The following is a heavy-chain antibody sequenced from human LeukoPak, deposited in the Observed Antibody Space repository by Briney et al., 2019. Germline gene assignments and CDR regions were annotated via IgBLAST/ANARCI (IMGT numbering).Heavy chain of an antibody. D-gene: IGHD1-26*01. CDR2: ISCSGST. Sequence: KPSVSQSLTCTVSGGSISRGGYYWSWIRQQPGNGLEWIGYISCSGSTYYNPSLKSRVTISVDTSKNWFSLKLSSVTAADTAVYYCARGGNAFDIWGQGTMVTVSS. V-gene: IGHV4-31*03. CDR1: GGSISRGGYY. CDR3: ARGGNAFDI. J-gene: IGHJ3*02.